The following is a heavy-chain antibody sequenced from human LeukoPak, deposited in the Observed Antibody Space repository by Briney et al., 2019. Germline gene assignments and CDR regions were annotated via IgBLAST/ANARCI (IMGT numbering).Heavy chain of an antibody. CDR1: GGSFSGYY. J-gene: IGHJ4*02. CDR2: INHSGST. V-gene: IGHV4-34*01. Sequence: PSETLSLTCAVYGGSFSGYYWSWIRQPPGKGLEWIGEINHSGSTNYNPSLKSRVTISVDTSKNQFSLKLSSVTAADTAVYYCARSGRRSSSTYFDYWGQGTLVTVSS. CDR3: ARSGRRSSSTYFDY. D-gene: IGHD6-13*01.